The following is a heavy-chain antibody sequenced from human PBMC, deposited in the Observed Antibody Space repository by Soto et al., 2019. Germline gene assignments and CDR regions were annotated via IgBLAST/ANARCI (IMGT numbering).Heavy chain of an antibody. J-gene: IGHJ5*02. CDR1: GFTFSTRA. Sequence: AGGALRISCAASGFTFSTRAMNWGRPAPGKGLEWVSSISGGGGSTYYGDSVKGRFTISRDNSKNTLYLQINSLRADDTAVYYCAKQAVVVAATPWFDPWGQGTLVT. CDR3: AKQAVVVAATPWFDP. V-gene: IGHV3-23*01. D-gene: IGHD2-15*01. CDR2: ISGGGGST.